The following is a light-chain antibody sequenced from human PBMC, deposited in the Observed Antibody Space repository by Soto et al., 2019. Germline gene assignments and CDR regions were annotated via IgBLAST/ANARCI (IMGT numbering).Light chain of an antibody. Sequence: EILLTQSPGTLSLSPGDRATLSCRASQSLTSSFLARYQQKPGQTPRLLIYGASIRATDIPDRFSGSGSGTHFTLTISRLEPEDHAVYFCQQYGRLPISFGGGTKVEFK. CDR3: QQYGRLPIS. CDR1: QSLTSSF. CDR2: GAS. J-gene: IGKJ4*01. V-gene: IGKV3-20*01.